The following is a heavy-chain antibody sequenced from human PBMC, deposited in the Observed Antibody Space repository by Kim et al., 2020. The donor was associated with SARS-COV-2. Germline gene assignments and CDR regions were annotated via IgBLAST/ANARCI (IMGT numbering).Heavy chain of an antibody. CDR2: ITAPGNNI. D-gene: IGHD5-12*01. CDR3: AKGAWID. Sequence: GGSLRLSCVASGFSLTTFDMRWVRQAPGKGLEWVSVITAPGNNIYYADSVKGRFTLSRDSANNTLYLQMDSLRADDTAVYYCAKGAWID. J-gene: IGHJ4*01. CDR1: GFSLTTFD. V-gene: IGHV3-23*01.